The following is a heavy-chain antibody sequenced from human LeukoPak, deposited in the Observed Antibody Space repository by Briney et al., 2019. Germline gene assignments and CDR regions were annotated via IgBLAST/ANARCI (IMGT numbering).Heavy chain of an antibody. CDR3: ARVLPTTYYFDY. D-gene: IGHD4-17*01. CDR2: IYYSGST. J-gene: IGHJ4*02. CDR1: GGSISSSSYY. Sequence: PSETLSLTCTVSGGSISSSSYYRGWIRQPPGKGLEWIGSIYYSGSTYYNPSLKSRVTISVDTSKNQFSLKLSSVTAADTAVYYCARVLPTTYYFDYWGQGTLATVSS. V-gene: IGHV4-39*01.